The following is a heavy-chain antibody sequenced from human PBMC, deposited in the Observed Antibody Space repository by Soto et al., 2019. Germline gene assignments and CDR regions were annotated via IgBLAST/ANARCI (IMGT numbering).Heavy chain of an antibody. CDR3: ARGRYCSGGSCYAGFDY. CDR2: MNPNSGNT. CDR1: GYTFTSYD. V-gene: IGHV1-8*01. J-gene: IGHJ4*02. Sequence: QVQLVQSGAEVKKPGASVKVSCKASGYTFTSYDINWVRQATGQGLEWMGWMNPNSGNTGYAQKFQGRVTMTRNTSISTAYMELSSLRSEDTAVYYCARGRYCSGGSCYAGFDYWGQGILVTVSS. D-gene: IGHD2-15*01.